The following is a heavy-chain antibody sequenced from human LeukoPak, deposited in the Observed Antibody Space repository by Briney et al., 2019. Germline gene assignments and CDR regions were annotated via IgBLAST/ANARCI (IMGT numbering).Heavy chain of an antibody. CDR1: GYSFTSYY. J-gene: IGHJ2*01. CDR2: INPSGGST. D-gene: IGHD4-17*01. CDR3: AIPRDGTTSYYWYFDL. V-gene: IGHV1-46*01. Sequence: GASVKVSCKASGYSFTSYYMHWVRQAPGQGLEWMGIINPSGGSTGYAQKFQGRVTMTRDMSTSAVYMELSSLRSEDTAVYYCAIPRDGTTSYYWYFDLWGRGTLVTVSS.